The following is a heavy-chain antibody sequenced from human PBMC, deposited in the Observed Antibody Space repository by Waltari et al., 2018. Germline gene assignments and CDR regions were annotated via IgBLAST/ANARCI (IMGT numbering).Heavy chain of an antibody. Sequence: EVQLGASGGGLVQPGGSLKLSCAASGFPFSGPSMHWVRQASGKGLEWVGRIRSKANSYATAYAASVKGRFTISRDDSKNTAYLQMNSLKTEDTAVYYCTSPGVATFDYWGQGTLVTVSS. CDR1: GFPFSGPS. D-gene: IGHD5-12*01. CDR3: TSPGVATFDY. CDR2: IRSKANSYAT. V-gene: IGHV3-73*02. J-gene: IGHJ4*02.